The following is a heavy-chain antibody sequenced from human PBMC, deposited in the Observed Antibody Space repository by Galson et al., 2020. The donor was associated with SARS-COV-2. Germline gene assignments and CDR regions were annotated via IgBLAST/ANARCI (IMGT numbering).Heavy chain of an antibody. Sequence: ASVKVSCKVSGYTLSEFSIHWVRQAPGKGLEWMGGFDPEDGEMIFDKRFQGRVIMTEDTPTGAPYMELSSLTSDDTAVYYCTTAPLRISLRVVMGLHFQHWGQGTLVTVSS. CDR2: FDPEDGEM. J-gene: IGHJ1*01. D-gene: IGHD2-21*01. CDR3: TTAPLRISLRVVMGLHFQH. V-gene: IGHV1-24*01. CDR1: GYTLSEFS.